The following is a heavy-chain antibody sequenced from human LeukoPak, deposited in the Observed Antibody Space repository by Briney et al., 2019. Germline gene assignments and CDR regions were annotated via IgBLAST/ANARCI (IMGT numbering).Heavy chain of an antibody. CDR2: ITGSGGAT. Sequence: PGGSLRLSCAASGFTFSSYVMTWVRQAPGQGLEWVSAITGSGGATSYADSVKGRFTISRDNSKNTLFLQLNSLRAEDTAAYYCAKKRERYYDSLIDYWGQGTLVTVSS. D-gene: IGHD3-22*01. V-gene: IGHV3-23*01. CDR1: GFTFSSYV. CDR3: AKKRERYYDSLIDY. J-gene: IGHJ4*02.